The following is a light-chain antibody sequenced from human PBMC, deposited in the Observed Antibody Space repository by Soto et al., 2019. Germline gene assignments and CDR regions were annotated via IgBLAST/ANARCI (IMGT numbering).Light chain of an antibody. CDR2: DAS. Sequence: EIVLTQSPATLSLSPGERATLSCRASQSVRTSLAWYQQKPDQAPRLLISDASNRATGIPARFSGSGSGTDFTLTISRLEPEDFAVYYCQQRSDWQVTFGPGTKVDNK. J-gene: IGKJ3*01. CDR3: QQRSDWQVT. V-gene: IGKV3-11*01. CDR1: QSVRTS.